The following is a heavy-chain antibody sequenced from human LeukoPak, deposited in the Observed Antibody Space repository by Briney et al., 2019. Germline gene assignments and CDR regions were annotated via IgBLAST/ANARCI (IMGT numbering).Heavy chain of an antibody. CDR2: INHSGST. V-gene: IGHV4-34*01. CDR3: ARRPDYSSSWYSGRQAWFDP. CDR1: GGSFSGYY. J-gene: IGHJ5*02. Sequence: PSETLSLTCAVYGGSFSGYYWSWIRRPPGKGLEWIGEINHSGSTNYNPSLKSRVTISVDTSKNQFSLKLSSVTAADTAVYYCARRPDYSSSWYSGRQAWFDPWGQGTLVTVSS. D-gene: IGHD6-13*01.